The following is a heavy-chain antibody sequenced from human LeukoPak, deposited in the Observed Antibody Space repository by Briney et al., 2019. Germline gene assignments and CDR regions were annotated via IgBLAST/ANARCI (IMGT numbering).Heavy chain of an antibody. D-gene: IGHD7-27*01. Sequence: GGSLRLSCAASGFNFSSYAMHWVRQAPGKGLEYVSAISSNGGNTYYANSVKGRFTISRDNSKNTLYLQMGSLRADDMAVYYCARWDQTGGFDYWGQGTLVTVSS. CDR1: GFNFSSYA. CDR3: ARWDQTGGFDY. J-gene: IGHJ4*02. CDR2: ISSNGGNT. V-gene: IGHV3-64*01.